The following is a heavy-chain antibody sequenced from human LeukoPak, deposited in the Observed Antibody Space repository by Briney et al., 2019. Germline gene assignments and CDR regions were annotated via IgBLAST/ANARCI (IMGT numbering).Heavy chain of an antibody. D-gene: IGHD3-10*01. CDR2: INPNSGGT. Sequence: ASVKVSCKASGYTFTGYYMHWVRQAPGQGLEWTGWINPNSGGTNYAQKFQGWVTMTRDTSISTAYMELSRLRSDDTAVYYCARGYYYGSGTTTMGYWGQGTLVTVSS. J-gene: IGHJ4*02. CDR3: ARGYYYGSGTTTMGY. V-gene: IGHV1-2*04. CDR1: GYTFTGYY.